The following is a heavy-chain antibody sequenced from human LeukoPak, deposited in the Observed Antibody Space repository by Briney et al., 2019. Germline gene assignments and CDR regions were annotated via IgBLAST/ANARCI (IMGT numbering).Heavy chain of an antibody. D-gene: IGHD2-2*01. J-gene: IGHJ4*02. Sequence: SETLSLTRTVSYGSISSYYWSWIRQPPGKGLEWIGYISYSGSTNYNPSLKSRATISADTSKNQFSLRLSSVTAADTAVYYCARTTTSFDDWGQGTLVTVSS. CDR2: ISYSGST. CDR1: YGSISSYY. V-gene: IGHV4-59*01. CDR3: ARTTTSFDD.